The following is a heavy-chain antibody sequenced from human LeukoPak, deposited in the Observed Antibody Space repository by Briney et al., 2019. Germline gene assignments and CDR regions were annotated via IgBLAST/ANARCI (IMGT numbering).Heavy chain of an antibody. D-gene: IGHD2-2*01. J-gene: IGHJ4*02. CDR1: GYTFTSYD. CDR3: ARGRGYCSSTSCQDYFDY. Sequence: GASVKVSCKASGYTFTSYDINWVRQATGQGLEWMGWMNPNSGNTGNVQKFQGRVTITRNTSISTAYMELSSLRSEDTAVYYCARGRGYCSSTSCQDYFDYWGQGTLVTVSS. V-gene: IGHV1-8*03. CDR2: MNPNSGNT.